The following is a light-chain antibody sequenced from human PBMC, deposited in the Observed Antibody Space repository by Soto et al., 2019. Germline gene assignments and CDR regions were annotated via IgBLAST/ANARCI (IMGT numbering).Light chain of an antibody. Sequence: QSVLAQPPSASGFPGQSVTISCTGTSSDVGYYDYVSWYQQHPGKAPKLVIYEVTKRPSGVPDRVSASKSGNTASLTVSGLWAEDEADYYCSSYAGSNNVVFGSGTKVTVL. V-gene: IGLV2-8*01. CDR1: SSDVGYYDY. CDR2: EVT. J-gene: IGLJ1*01. CDR3: SSYAGSNNVV.